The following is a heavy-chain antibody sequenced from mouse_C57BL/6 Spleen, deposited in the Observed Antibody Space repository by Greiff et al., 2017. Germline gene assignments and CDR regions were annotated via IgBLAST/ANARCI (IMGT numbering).Heavy chain of an antibody. CDR3: ARGYGNYDAMDY. J-gene: IGHJ4*01. Sequence: QVQLQQPGAELVKPGASVKLSCKASGYTFTSYWMHWVKQRPGQGLEWIGMIHPTSGSTNYNEKFKSKATLTVDKSSSTAYIQLSSLTSEDSAVYYCARGYGNYDAMDYWGQGTSVTVSS. D-gene: IGHD2-10*02. CDR1: GYTFTSYW. CDR2: IHPTSGST. V-gene: IGHV1-64*01.